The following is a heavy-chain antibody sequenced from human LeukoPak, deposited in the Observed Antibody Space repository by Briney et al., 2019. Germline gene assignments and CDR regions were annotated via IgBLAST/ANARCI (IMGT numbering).Heavy chain of an antibody. Sequence: GGSLRLSCVASGFSFSSCEINWVRQAPGKGLEWVSYISSSGSTIYYADSVKGRFTISRDNAKNSLYLQMNSLRPEDTAVYYCARFGYNDFDYWGQGTLVTVS. V-gene: IGHV3-48*03. CDR1: GFSFSSCE. CDR2: ISSSGSTI. CDR3: ARFGYNDFDY. D-gene: IGHD5-24*01. J-gene: IGHJ4*02.